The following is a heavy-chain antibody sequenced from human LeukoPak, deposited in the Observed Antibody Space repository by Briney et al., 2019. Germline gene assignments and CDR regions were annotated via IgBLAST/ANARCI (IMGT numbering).Heavy chain of an antibody. Sequence: PSETLSLTCTVSGGSISSYYWSWIRQPPGKGLEWIGRIYTSGSTNYNPSLKSRVTMSVDTSKNQFFLDLNSVTAADTAVYYCARINCSSTSCSSFDYWGQGTLVTVSS. D-gene: IGHD2-2*01. V-gene: IGHV4-4*07. CDR1: GGSISSYY. CDR3: ARINCSSTSCSSFDY. J-gene: IGHJ4*02. CDR2: IYTSGST.